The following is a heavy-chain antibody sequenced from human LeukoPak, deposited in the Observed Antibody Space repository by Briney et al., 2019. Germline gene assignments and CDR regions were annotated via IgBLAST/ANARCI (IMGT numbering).Heavy chain of an antibody. J-gene: IGHJ3*02. CDR3: AKDLRYYDNSGYPDAFDI. D-gene: IGHD3-22*01. CDR2: ISGSGVNT. CDR1: GFTFSSYA. Sequence: PGGSLRLSRAASGFTFSSYAMSWVRQAPGKGLAWVSAISGSGVNTFYADSVKGRFTISSDNSKNTLYLQMSSLRAEDTAVYYCAKDLRYYDNSGYPDAFDIWGQGTMVTVSS. V-gene: IGHV3-23*01.